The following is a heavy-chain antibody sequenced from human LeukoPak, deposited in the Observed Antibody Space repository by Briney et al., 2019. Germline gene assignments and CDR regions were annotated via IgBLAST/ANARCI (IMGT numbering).Heavy chain of an antibody. D-gene: IGHD4-11*01. Sequence: GGSLRLSCAASGFTFSSYSMNWVRQAPGKGLEWVSAISGSGGSTYYADSVKGRFTISRDNSKNTLYLQMNSLRAEDTAVYYCAKDSLDSNYYYYGMDVWGQGTTVTVSS. V-gene: IGHV3-23*01. CDR2: ISGSGGST. J-gene: IGHJ6*02. CDR3: AKDSLDSNYYYYGMDV. CDR1: GFTFSSYS.